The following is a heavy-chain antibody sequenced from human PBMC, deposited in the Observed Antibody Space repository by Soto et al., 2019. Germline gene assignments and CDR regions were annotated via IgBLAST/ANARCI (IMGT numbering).Heavy chain of an antibody. V-gene: IGHV3-23*01. CDR2: ISSIGGII. CDR1: GFSFSRYA. Sequence: GSLRLSCIASGFSFSRYAMGWVRQTPGKGLEWVSVISSIGGIIHYVESVKGRFTISRDNSKNTLFLQMNSMRVEDTAVYNCATHDFRGTSGTTWGQGTQVTVSS. D-gene: IGHD1-1*01. J-gene: IGHJ4*02. CDR3: ATHDFRGTSGTT.